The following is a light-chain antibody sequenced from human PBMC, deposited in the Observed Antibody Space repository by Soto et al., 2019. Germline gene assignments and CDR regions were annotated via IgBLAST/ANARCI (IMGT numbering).Light chain of an antibody. Sequence: VVLTQSQVSLSLSPGERATLSCRASQSFRGLLAWYQQKPGQAPRLLIYDAYNRDTGIPPRFSGSWSGTDFTLPLSSLEPEDSAVYYCQQRHMWPITFGQGTRLEIK. CDR1: QSFRGL. CDR2: DAY. J-gene: IGKJ5*01. CDR3: QQRHMWPIT. V-gene: IGKV3-11*01.